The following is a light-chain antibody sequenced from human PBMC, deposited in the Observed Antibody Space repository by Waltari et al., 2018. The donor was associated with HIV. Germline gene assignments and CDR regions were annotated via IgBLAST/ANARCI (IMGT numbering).Light chain of an antibody. CDR1: DRDIGDYHF. J-gene: IGLJ1*01. V-gene: IGLV2-14*03. Sequence: QSALTQPASVSGSPGQSSTMSCSGLDRDIGDYHFVSLYQQYPGKAPRLILYDVSSRPSGVSNRFSGSKSGNTASLTISGLQSDDEADYYCCSYSSSTTLYVFGTGTKVTVL. CDR3: CSYSSSTTLYV. CDR2: DVS.